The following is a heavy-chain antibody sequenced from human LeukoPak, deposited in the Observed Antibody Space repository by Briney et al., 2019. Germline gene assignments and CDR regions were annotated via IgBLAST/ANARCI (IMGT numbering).Heavy chain of an antibody. J-gene: IGHJ4*02. Sequence: KTGGSLRLSCAASAFTFSTYTMNWVRQAPGKGLEWISYISTSSSTIYYADSVKGRFTISRDNAKNSLFLQMNSLRAEDTAVYYGASGQFLIDYWGQGTLVTVSS. V-gene: IGHV3-48*01. D-gene: IGHD2/OR15-2a*01. CDR2: ISTSSSTI. CDR3: ASGQFLIDY. CDR1: AFTFSTYT.